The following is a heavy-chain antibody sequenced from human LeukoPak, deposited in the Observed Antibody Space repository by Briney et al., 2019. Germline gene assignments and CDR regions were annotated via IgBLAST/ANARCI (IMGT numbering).Heavy chain of an antibody. D-gene: IGHD2-2*01. CDR2: INSDGSST. CDR1: GFTFSPYW. Sequence: GGSLRLSCAASGFTFSPYWMHWVRQAPGKGLVWVSRINSDGSSTSYADSVKGRFTISRDNAKNTLYLQMNSLRAEDTALYHCARGICSSTSCRYYYMDVWGKGTTVTVSS. V-gene: IGHV3-74*01. J-gene: IGHJ6*03. CDR3: ARGICSSTSCRYYYMDV.